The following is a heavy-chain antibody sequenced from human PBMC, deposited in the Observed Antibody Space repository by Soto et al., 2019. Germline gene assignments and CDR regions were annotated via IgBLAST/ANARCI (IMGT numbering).Heavy chain of an antibody. Sequence: EVQLVESGGGLVKPGGSLRLSCAASGFTFNNAWMNWVRQAPGKGLEWVGRVKSKTDDGTTDHAAPVKGRFTISRDDSKNTLYLQMNSLKTEDTAVYYCTTATGSGWYADDYWGQGTLVTVSS. CDR3: TTATGSGWYADDY. V-gene: IGHV3-15*07. CDR2: VKSKTDDGTT. CDR1: GFTFNNAW. D-gene: IGHD6-19*01. J-gene: IGHJ4*02.